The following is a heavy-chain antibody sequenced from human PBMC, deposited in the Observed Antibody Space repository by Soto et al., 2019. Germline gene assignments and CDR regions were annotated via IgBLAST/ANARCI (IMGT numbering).Heavy chain of an antibody. CDR2: FDPEYGGT. CDR3: TTANLNYAMDV. V-gene: IGHV1-24*01. Sequence: ASVKVSCKVSGYALTALSMHWVRLAPGKGLEWMGSFDPEYGGTIYGQKFQGRVTMTEDTSTDTAYMELSSLRFEDTAVYYCTTANLNYAMDVWGQGITVTVSS. J-gene: IGHJ6*02. CDR1: GYALTALS.